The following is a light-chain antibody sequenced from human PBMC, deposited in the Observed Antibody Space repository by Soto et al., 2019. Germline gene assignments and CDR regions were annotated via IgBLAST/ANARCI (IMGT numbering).Light chain of an antibody. CDR3: QQRSNWLT. CDR1: QSVSSY. Sequence: IVLTQSTATLSLSPGERATLSCRASQSVSSYLAWYQQKPGQAPRLLIYDASNRATGIPARFSGSGSGTDFTLTISSLEPEDFAVYYCQQRSNWLTFGGGTKVDI. J-gene: IGKJ4*01. V-gene: IGKV3-11*01. CDR2: DAS.